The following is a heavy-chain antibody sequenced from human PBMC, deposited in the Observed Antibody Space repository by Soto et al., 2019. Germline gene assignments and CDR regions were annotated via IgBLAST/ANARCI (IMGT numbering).Heavy chain of an antibody. Sequence: EVQLLESGGGLVQPGGSLRLSCAASGFTFSRYAISWVRQAPGKGLEWVSAISGSARTTKYADSVKGRFTISRDNSKNTLFLQMSSLRAEDTAVYYCAKDVHYDIVTGIEYFHHWAQGTLVTVSS. D-gene: IGHD3-9*01. CDR2: ISGSARTT. V-gene: IGHV3-23*01. CDR3: AKDVHYDIVTGIEYFHH. J-gene: IGHJ1*01. CDR1: GFTFSRYA.